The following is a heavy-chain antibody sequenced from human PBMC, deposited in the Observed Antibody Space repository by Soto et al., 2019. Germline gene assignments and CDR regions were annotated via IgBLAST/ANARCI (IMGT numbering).Heavy chain of an antibody. CDR3: FRGRLTPRTFVY. CDR2: IFPDDSDT. CDR1: GYIIKNYW. D-gene: IGHD3-16*01. V-gene: IGHV5-51*01. Sequence: PGESLKISCKASGYIIKNYWIGWVRQMPGQGLEWMGIIFPDDSDTRYSPSFQGHVTISVDKSISTAYVQWSSLKASDSAIYYCFRGRLTPRTFVYRGKGTLVTVSS. J-gene: IGHJ4*02.